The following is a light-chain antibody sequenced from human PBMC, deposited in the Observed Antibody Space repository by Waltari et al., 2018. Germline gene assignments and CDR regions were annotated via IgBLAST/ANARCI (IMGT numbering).Light chain of an antibody. Sequence: QTVVTQEPSLSVSPGGTVTLPCALSSGSLSTTSYATWYQQTPGQAPRPLVYKANAGPSGVPERFSGSFLGNTAALTITGAQADDESDYYCALYMGSGIWVFGGGTRLTVL. CDR1: SGSLSTTSY. V-gene: IGLV8-61*01. J-gene: IGLJ3*02. CDR2: KAN. CDR3: ALYMGSGIWV.